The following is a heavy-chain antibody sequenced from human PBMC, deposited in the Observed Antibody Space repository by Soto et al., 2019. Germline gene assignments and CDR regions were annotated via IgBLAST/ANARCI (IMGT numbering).Heavy chain of an antibody. CDR2: INHSGST. CDR1: GGSFSGYY. D-gene: IGHD2-2*01. Sequence: SETLSLTCAVYGGSFSGYYWSWIRQPPGKGLEWIGEINHSGSTNYNPSLKSRVTISVDTSKNQFSLKLSSVTTADTAVYYCASRPSRALRPATPYTRPLSSSDYWGQGTLVTVSS. J-gene: IGHJ4*02. CDR3: ASRPSRALRPATPYTRPLSSSDY. V-gene: IGHV4-34*01.